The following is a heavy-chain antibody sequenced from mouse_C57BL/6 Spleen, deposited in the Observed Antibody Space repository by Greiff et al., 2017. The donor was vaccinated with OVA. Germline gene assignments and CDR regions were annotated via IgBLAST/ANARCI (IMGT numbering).Heavy chain of an antibody. CDR2: IYPGSGST. D-gene: IGHD1-1*01. J-gene: IGHJ3*01. CDR3: ARGVFYGSSYVGFAY. CDR1: GYTFTSYW. Sequence: QVQLQQPGAELVKPGASVKMSCKASGYTFTSYWITWVKQRPGQGLEWIGDIYPGSGSTNYNEKFKSKATLTVDTSSSTAYMQLSSLTSEDSAVYYCARGVFYGSSYVGFAYWGQGTLVTVSA. V-gene: IGHV1-55*01.